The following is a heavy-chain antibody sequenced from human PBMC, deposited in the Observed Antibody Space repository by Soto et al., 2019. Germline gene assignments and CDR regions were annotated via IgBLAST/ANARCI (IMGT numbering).Heavy chain of an antibody. CDR1: GGSFSGYY. D-gene: IGHD3-3*01. CDR2: INHSGST. J-gene: IGHJ6*02. V-gene: IGHV4-34*01. Sequence: PSETLSLTCAVYGGSFSGYYWSWIRQPPGKGLEWIGEINHSGSTDYNPSLKSRVTISVGTSKNQFSLKLSSVTAADTAVYYCARGSPQRRDFWSGYYTQDYYYGMDVWGQGTTVTVPS. CDR3: ARGSPQRRDFWSGYYTQDYYYGMDV.